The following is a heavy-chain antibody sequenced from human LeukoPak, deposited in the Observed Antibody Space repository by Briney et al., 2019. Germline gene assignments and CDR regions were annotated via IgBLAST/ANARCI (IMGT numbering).Heavy chain of an antibody. CDR2: ISSSGSTI. CDR1: GFTFSSYS. D-gene: IGHD3-10*01. CDR3: ARARLLWFGFDP. J-gene: IGHJ5*02. Sequence: GGSLRLSCAASGFTFSSYSMNWVRQAPGKGLEWVSYISSSGSTIYYADSVKGRFTISRDNAKNSLYLQMNSLRAEDTAVYYCARARLLWFGFDPWGQGTLVTVSS. V-gene: IGHV3-48*04.